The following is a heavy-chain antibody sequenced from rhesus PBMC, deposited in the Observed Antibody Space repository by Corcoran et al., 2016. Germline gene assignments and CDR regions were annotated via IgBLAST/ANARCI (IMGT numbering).Heavy chain of an antibody. J-gene: IGHJ4*01. CDR3: ARDSYSSAWYYFDY. Sequence: QVQLQESGPGVVKPSETLSLTCAVSGGSISDSDRGSWIRQSPGKGLEWIGYIYGSSTSTKYNPSLKSRVTISKDTSKKQFSLKLSSVTAADTAVYYCARDSYSSAWYYFDYWGQGVLVTVSS. CDR2: IYGSSTST. V-gene: IGHV4S10*01. D-gene: IGHD6-31*01. CDR1: GGSISDSDR.